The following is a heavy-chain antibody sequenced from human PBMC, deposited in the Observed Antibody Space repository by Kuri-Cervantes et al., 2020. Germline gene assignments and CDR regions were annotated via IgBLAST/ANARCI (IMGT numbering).Heavy chain of an antibody. CDR1: GYTFTSYD. J-gene: IGHJ1*01. CDR2: MNPNSGNT. CDR3: AKPEGVVGYYGLVDFQH. V-gene: IGHV1-8*01. Sequence: ASVKVSCKASGYTFTSYDINWVRQATGQGLEWMGWMNPNSGNTGYAQKFQGRVTMTRNTSISTAYMELSSLRSEDAAVYYCAKPEGVVGYYGLVDFQHWGQGTLVTVSS. D-gene: IGHD1-14*01.